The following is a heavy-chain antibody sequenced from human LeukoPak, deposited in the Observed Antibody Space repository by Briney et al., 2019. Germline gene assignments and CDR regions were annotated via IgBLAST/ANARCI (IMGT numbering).Heavy chain of an antibody. CDR1: GFTFRSYG. Sequence: GGSLRLSCVASGFTFRSYGMQWVRQAPGKGLEWVAVIWYDGSNKYYADSVKGRFTISRDNSKNTLYLQMNSLRAEDTAVYYCARDSAGNTMNLYYWGQGTLVTVSS. V-gene: IGHV3-33*01. D-gene: IGHD3-22*01. J-gene: IGHJ4*02. CDR3: ARDSAGNTMNLYY. CDR2: IWYDGSNK.